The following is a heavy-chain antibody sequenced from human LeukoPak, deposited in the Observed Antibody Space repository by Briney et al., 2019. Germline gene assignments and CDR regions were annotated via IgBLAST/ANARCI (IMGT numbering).Heavy chain of an antibody. CDR2: ISAYNGNT. CDR1: GYTFTSYG. Sequence: ASVKVSCKASGYTFTSYGISWVRQAPGQGLEWMGWISAYNGNTNYAQKFQGRVTITADESTSTAYMELSSLRSEDTAVYYCARDSPITIFGVTWGQGTLVTVSS. D-gene: IGHD3-3*01. J-gene: IGHJ4*02. V-gene: IGHV1-18*01. CDR3: ARDSPITIFGVT.